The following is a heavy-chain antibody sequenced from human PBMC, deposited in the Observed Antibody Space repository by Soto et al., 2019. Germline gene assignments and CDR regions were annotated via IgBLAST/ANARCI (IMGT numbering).Heavy chain of an antibody. J-gene: IGHJ5*02. V-gene: IGHV3-74*01. D-gene: IGHD3-22*01. CDR3: ARQRRLDYYDSSGYSGAWWWFDP. CDR2: INSDGSST. CDR1: GFTFSSYW. Sequence: EVQLVESGGGLVQPGGSLRLSCAASGFTFSSYWMHWVRQAPGKGLVWVSRINSDGSSTSYADSVKGRFTISRDNAKNTLYLQMNSLGAGDRAVYYCARQRRLDYYDSSGYSGAWWWFDPWGQGTLVTVSS.